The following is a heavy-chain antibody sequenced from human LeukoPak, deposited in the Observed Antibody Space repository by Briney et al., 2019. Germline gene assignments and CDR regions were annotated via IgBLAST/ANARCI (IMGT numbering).Heavy chain of an antibody. CDR2: ISYDGSNK. CDR1: GFTFSSYA. CDR3: ARDQRVRGVIITLACDY. Sequence: GRSLRPSCAASGFTFSSYAMHWVRQAPGKGLEWVAVISYDGSNKYYADSVKGRFTISRDNSKNTLYLQMNSLRAEDTAVYYCARDQRVRGVIITLACDYWGQGTLVTVSS. D-gene: IGHD3-10*01. J-gene: IGHJ4*02. V-gene: IGHV3-30*04.